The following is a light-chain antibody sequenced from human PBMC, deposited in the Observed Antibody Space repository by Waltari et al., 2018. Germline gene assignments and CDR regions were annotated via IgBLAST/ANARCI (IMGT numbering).Light chain of an antibody. CDR2: DAS. CDR1: QSISIY. J-gene: IGKJ1*01. CDR3: QQRSNWWT. Sequence: VLPQSPGTLSLSTGESATLSCRASQSISIYLAWYQQKPGQAPRLLINDASSRATGIPARFSGSGSGTDFTLTISSLEPEDFAIYYCQQRSNWWTFGQGTKVEIK. V-gene: IGKV3-11*01.